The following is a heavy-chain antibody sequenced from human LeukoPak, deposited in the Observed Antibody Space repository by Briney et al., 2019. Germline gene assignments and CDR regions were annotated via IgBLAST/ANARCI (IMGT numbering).Heavy chain of an antibody. CDR2: AGWAGGTT. J-gene: IGHJ4*02. D-gene: IGHD3-10*02. Sequence: PGGSLRLSCATSGFNFRRYTVHWVRQAPGKGLEWVSLAGWAGGTTYYSDSVRGRFTISRDSGRNSVYLQMNSLTTDDTAFYFCAKELDTMFFDYWGQGALVTVSS. CDR3: AKELDTMFFDY. CDR1: GFNFRRYT. V-gene: IGHV3-43*01.